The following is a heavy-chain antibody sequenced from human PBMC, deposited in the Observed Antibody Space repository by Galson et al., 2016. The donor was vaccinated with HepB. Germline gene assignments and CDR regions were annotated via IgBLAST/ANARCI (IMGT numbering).Heavy chain of an antibody. CDR3: ARDPGSGSGSPSWFYGMDV. CDR1: GGSISSGACS. J-gene: IGHJ6*04. CDR2: IYYSGST. D-gene: IGHD3-10*01. V-gene: IGHV4-31*03. Sequence: TLSLTCTVSGGSISSGACSWSWIRQHPGKGLEWIGYIYYSGSTYYNPSLKSRLTISVDTSKNQFSLKLSSVTAADTAVYYCARDPGSGSGSPSWFYGMDVWGKGTTVTVSS.